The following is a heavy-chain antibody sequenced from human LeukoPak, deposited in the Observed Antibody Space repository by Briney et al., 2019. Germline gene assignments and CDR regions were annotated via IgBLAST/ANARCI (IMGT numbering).Heavy chain of an antibody. CDR1: GFTFKLYW. Sequence: PGGSLRLSCAASGFTFKLYWMHWVRQVPGKRPVWVSRINDDGSDTIYADSVRGRFTISRDDAKNTVYLQMNNLRAEDTAVYYCVRGGPSTWSWGQGTQVTVSS. V-gene: IGHV3-74*01. CDR2: INDDGSDT. J-gene: IGHJ5*02. D-gene: IGHD2-15*01. CDR3: VRGGPSTWS.